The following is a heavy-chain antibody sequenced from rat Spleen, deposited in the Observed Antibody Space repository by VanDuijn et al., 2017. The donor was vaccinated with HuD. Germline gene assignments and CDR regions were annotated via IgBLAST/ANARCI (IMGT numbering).Heavy chain of an antibody. CDR3: ASSHDWYCDF. V-gene: IGHV5S13*01. Sequence: EVQLVESGGGLVQPGRSLKISCAASGFIFSNYGMAWVRQAPTKGLEWVASISTGGGNTYYRDSVKGRFTISRDNAKSTLYLQMNSVRSEDTATYYCASSHDWYCDFWCPGTMVTVSS. CDR2: ISTGGGNT. CDR1: GFIFSNYG. J-gene: IGHJ1*01.